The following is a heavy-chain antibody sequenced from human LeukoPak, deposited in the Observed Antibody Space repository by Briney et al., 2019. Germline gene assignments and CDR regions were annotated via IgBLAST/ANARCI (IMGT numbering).Heavy chain of an antibody. CDR2: IIPILGIA. CDR1: GGTFSSYA. CDR3: AREEYYDSSGYYIDY. Sequence: PVASVKVSCKASGGTFSSYAISWVRQAPGQGLEWMGRIIPILGIANYAQKFQGRVTITADKSTSTAYMELSSLRSEDTAVYYCAREEYYDSSGYYIDYWGQGTLVTVPS. D-gene: IGHD3-22*01. V-gene: IGHV1-69*04. J-gene: IGHJ4*02.